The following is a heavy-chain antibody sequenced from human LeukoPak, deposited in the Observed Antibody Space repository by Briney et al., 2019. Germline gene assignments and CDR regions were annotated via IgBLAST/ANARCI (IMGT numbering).Heavy chain of an antibody. V-gene: IGHV1-2*02. CDR3: ARDREMATITQVDY. Sequence: ASVKVSCKASGYTFTGYYMHWVRQAPGQGLEWMGWINPNSGGTNYAQKFQGRVTMTRDTSISTAYMELSRLRSDDTAVYYCARDREMATITQVDYWGQGTLVTVSP. CDR2: INPNSGGT. CDR1: GYTFTGYY. D-gene: IGHD5-24*01. J-gene: IGHJ4*02.